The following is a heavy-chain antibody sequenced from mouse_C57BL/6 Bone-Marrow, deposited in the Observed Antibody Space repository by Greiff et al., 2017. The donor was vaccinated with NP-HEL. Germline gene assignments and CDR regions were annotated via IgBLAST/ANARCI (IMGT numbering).Heavy chain of an antibody. J-gene: IGHJ3*01. V-gene: IGHV1-74*01. CDR2: IHPSGSDT. CDR1: GYTFTSYW. CDR3: AIGVWFAY. Sequence: QVQLQQPGAELVKPGASVKVSCKASGYTFTSYWMHWVKQRPGQGLEWIGRIHPSGSDTNYNQQFKGKATLTVDKSSSTAYMQLSSLTSEDSAVYYCAIGVWFAYWGQGTLVTVSA.